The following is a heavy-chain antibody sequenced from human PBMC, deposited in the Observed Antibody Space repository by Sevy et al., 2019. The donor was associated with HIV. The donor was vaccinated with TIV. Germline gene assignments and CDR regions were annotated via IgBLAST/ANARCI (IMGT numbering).Heavy chain of an antibody. V-gene: IGHV3-23*01. CDR1: RFTFSSYA. CDR3: AKAPYATGSYPFDY. J-gene: IGHJ4*02. CDR2: ISATDDTR. D-gene: IGHD3-10*01. Sequence: GGSLRLSCAASRFTFSSYAMSWVRQAPGKGLEWVSAISATDDTRHYADSVKGRFTITRDNSKNTLYLQMNSLRAEDTAINYCAKAPYATGSYPFDYWGQGTLVTVSS.